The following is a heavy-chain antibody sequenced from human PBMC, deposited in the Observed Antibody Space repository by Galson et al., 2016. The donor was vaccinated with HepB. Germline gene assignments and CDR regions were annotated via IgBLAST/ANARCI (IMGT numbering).Heavy chain of an antibody. Sequence: CAISGDSVSSNSATWNWIRQSPSRGLEWLGRTYYRSAWLDDYAISVKSRISINPDTSKNRFSLHLSSVTPEDTAVYYCIRERRYCSDGSCYSFDYWGLGILVTVSS. D-gene: IGHD2-15*01. V-gene: IGHV6-1*01. J-gene: IGHJ4*02. CDR2: TYYRSAWLD. CDR1: GDSVSSNSAT. CDR3: IRERRYCSDGSCYSFDY.